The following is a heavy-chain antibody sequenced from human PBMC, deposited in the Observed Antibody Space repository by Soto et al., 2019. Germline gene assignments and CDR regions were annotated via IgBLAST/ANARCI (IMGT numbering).Heavy chain of an antibody. V-gene: IGHV3-23*01. CDR2: IGTDGNT. D-gene: IGHD2-2*01. CDR1: GFTFNSYA. J-gene: IGHJ4*01. CDR3: VRKYPGTRPFDY. Sequence: PGGPPRLSCGASGFTFNSYAMNWVRQAPGKGLAWVSAIGTDGNTYYANSVKGRFTISRDNSRTTLYLQMNSLRVEDTALYYCVRKYPGTRPFDYWGQGTLVTVSS.